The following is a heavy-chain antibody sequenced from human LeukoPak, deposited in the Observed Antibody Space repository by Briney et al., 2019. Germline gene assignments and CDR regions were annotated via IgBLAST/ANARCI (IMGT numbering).Heavy chain of an antibody. V-gene: IGHV3-15*01. CDR3: NIVKGDISGTMGYYYGRDV. D-gene: IGHD1-20*01. J-gene: IGHJ6*04. Sequence: GGSLRLSCAASGFTFSNAGMSWVRQAPGKGLEWVGRIKSKTDGGTTDYAAPVKGRFTISRDDSKDRLYLQMHSLKTEDTAVYYCNIVKGDISGTMGYYYGRDVWGKGTTVTVSS. CDR1: GFTFSNAG. CDR2: IKSKTDGGTT.